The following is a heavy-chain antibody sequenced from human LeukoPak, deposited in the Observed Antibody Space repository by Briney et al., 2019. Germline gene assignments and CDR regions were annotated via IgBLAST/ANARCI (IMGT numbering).Heavy chain of an antibody. Sequence: SETLSLTCAVSGGSISSSNWWSWIRQPAGKGLEWIGRIYTSGSTNYNPSLKSRVTMSVDTSKNQFSLKLSSVTAADTAVYYCARDPVTTFNWFDPWGQGTLVTVSS. J-gene: IGHJ5*02. CDR3: ARDPVTTFNWFDP. D-gene: IGHD4-17*01. V-gene: IGHV4-4*07. CDR2: IYTSGST. CDR1: GGSISSSNW.